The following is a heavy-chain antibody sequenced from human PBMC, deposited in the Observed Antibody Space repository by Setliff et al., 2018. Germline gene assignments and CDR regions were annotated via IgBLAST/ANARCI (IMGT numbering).Heavy chain of an antibody. CDR3: TVYNTGSSKDHY. V-gene: IGHV4-59*03. CDR1: GGSISSHY. J-gene: IGHJ4*02. Sequence: PSETLSLTCAVYGGSISSHYWSWIRQPPGKGLEWIGSIYYSGSTNYNPSLKSRVTISVDTSKNQFSLKLSSVTAAATALYYCTVYNTGSSKDHYWGQGTPVTVSS. CDR2: IYYSGST. D-gene: IGHD2-8*02.